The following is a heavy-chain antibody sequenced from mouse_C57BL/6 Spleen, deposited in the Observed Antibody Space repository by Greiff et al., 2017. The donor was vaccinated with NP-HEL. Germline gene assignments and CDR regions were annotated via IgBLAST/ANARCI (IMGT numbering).Heavy chain of an antibody. CDR2: FHPYNDDT. CDR1: GYTFTTYP. V-gene: IGHV1-47*01. CDR3: ARSGYYYGSRGAYYAMDY. J-gene: IGHJ4*01. D-gene: IGHD1-1*01. Sequence: VQLQQSGAELVKPGASVKMSCKASGYTFTTYPIEWMKQNPGKSLEWIGNFHPYNDDTKYNEKFKGKATLTVEKSSSTVYLELSRLTSDDSAVYYCARSGYYYGSRGAYYAMDYWGQGTSVTVSS.